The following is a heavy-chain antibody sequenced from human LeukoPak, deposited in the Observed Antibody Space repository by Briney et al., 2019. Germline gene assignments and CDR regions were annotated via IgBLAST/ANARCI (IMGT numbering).Heavy chain of an antibody. J-gene: IGHJ5*02. V-gene: IGHV3-48*03. CDR3: ARGTTLSGSYHLAP. D-gene: IGHD1-26*01. Sequence: GGSLRLSCAASVLTFSSVEMNRVRQPPGQGLEWVSYISSSGSNIYYANSVKGRFTISRDNAKNSLYLQMNSLRVEDTAIYYCARGTTLSGSYHLAPWGQGTLVTVSS. CDR1: VLTFSSVE. CDR2: ISSSGSNI.